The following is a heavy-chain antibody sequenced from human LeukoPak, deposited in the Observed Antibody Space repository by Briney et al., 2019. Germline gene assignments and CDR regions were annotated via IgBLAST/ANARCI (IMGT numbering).Heavy chain of an antibody. J-gene: IGHJ4*02. Sequence: GASVKVSCKASGYTFTSYDINWVRQATGQGLEWMGWMNPNSGNTGYAQKFQGRVTITRNTSISTAYMELSSLRSEDTAVYYCARGLPGQWLVYFDYWGQGTLVTVSS. CDR1: GYTFTSYD. CDR2: MNPNSGNT. CDR3: ARGLPGQWLVYFDY. V-gene: IGHV1-8*03. D-gene: IGHD6-19*01.